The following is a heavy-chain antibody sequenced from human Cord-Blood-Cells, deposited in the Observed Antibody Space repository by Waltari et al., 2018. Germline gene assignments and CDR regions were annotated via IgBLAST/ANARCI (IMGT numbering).Heavy chain of an antibody. V-gene: IGHV4-39*01. D-gene: IGHD4-17*01. Sequence: QLQLQESGPGLVKPSETLSLTCTVSGGSISSSSYYWGWIRQPPGKGLEWIGSIYYRGSTYYNPSLKSRVTISVDTSKNQFSLKLSSVTAADTAVYYCAKHVSTTVTKRGAFDIWGQGTMVTVSS. CDR2: IYYRGST. CDR1: GGSISSSSYY. J-gene: IGHJ3*02. CDR3: AKHVSTTVTKRGAFDI.